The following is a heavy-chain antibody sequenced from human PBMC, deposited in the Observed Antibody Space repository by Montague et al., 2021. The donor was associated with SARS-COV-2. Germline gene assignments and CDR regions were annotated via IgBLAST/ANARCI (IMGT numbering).Heavy chain of an antibody. Sequence: SETLSLTCAVSGGSISSSNWWSLVRQPPGKGLEWIGEIYHSGSTNYNPSLKSRVTISVDTSKNQFSLKLSSVTAADTAVYYCARWDSSGWFGRSYYGMDVWGQGTTVTVSS. CDR3: ARWDSSGWFGRSYYGMDV. J-gene: IGHJ6*02. CDR2: IYHSGST. D-gene: IGHD6-13*01. CDR1: GGSISSSNW. V-gene: IGHV4-4*02.